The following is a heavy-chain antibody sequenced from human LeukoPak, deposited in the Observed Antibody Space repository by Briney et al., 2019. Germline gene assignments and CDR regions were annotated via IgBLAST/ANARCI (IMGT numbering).Heavy chain of an antibody. CDR1: GGSISSYY. J-gene: IGHJ4*02. Sequence: SETLSLTCTVSGGSISSYYWSWIRQPPGKGLEWIGYIYYSGSTNYNPSLKSRVTISVDTSKNQFSLKLSSVTAADTAVYYCARGYCSGGSCYRPLDYWGQGTLVTVSS. V-gene: IGHV4-59*08. CDR3: ARGYCSGGSCYRPLDY. CDR2: IYYSGST. D-gene: IGHD2-15*01.